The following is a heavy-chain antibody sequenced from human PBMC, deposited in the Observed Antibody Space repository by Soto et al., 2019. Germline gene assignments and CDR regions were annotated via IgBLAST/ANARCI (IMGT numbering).Heavy chain of an antibody. J-gene: IGHJ6*04. Sequence: EVQLVESGGGLVQPGGSLRLSCAACEFTVGNNYMSWVRQAPGKGLEWVSRIYSGGLTHYADSVRGRFTISRDSSENTLFLQMNSLRVEDTAVYYCCTSPTGGVWGKGTAVIVST. V-gene: IGHV3-66*01. CDR2: IYSGGLT. CDR3: CTSPTGGV. CDR1: EFTVGNNY.